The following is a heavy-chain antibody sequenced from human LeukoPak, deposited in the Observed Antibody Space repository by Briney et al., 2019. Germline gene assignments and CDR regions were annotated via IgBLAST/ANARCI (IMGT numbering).Heavy chain of an antibody. CDR2: ITSNIYT. V-gene: IGHV3-21*06. D-gene: IGHD5-18*01. J-gene: IGHJ4*02. CDR1: GFTFSSYS. CDR3: ARERDTSMVALDS. Sequence: GGSLRLSCAASGFTFSSYSLNWVRQAPGKGLELVSCITSNIYTYYADSVRGRFTISRDNSQNSVYLVMNSLRAEDTAVYYCARERDTSMVALDSWGQGTLVTVSS.